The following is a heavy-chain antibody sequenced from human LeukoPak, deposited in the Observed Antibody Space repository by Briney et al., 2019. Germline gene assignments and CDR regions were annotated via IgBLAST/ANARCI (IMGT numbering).Heavy chain of an antibody. Sequence: GSLRLSCAASGFSFSSENMNWVRQAPGKGPEWVSWITGSGSGIIYADSVKGRFTISRDNAKNSLFLQMNSLRVEDTAVYYCARDKDYGFTYWGQGTLVTVSS. CDR1: GFSFSSEN. D-gene: IGHD4-17*01. CDR2: ITGSGSGI. J-gene: IGHJ4*02. V-gene: IGHV3-48*01. CDR3: ARDKDYGFTY.